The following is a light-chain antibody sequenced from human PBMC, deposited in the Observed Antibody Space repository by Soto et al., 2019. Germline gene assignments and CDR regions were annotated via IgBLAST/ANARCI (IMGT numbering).Light chain of an antibody. J-gene: IGKJ1*01. CDR3: QQYGSSTWT. CDR1: QSVSSD. CDR2: GAS. V-gene: IGKV3-15*01. Sequence: EIVMTQSPATLSVSPGERATLSCRASQSVSSDLAWYHQKPGQAPRLLIYGASTRATGIPARFSGSGSGTEFTLTISRLEPEDFAVYYCQQYGSSTWTFGQGTKVDI.